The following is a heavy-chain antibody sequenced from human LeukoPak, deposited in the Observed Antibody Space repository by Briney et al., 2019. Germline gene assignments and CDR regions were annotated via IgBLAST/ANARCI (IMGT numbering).Heavy chain of an antibody. D-gene: IGHD3-22*01. J-gene: IGHJ4*02. CDR2: INSDGSST. CDR3: ARGPYYYDSSGSSNFDY. V-gene: IGHV3-74*01. CDR1: GFTFSSYW. Sequence: GGSLRLSCAASGFTFSSYWMHWVRQAPGKGLVWVSRINSDGSSTSYADSVKGRFTISRDNAKNSLYLQMNSLRAEDTALYYCARGPYYYDSSGSSNFDYWGQGTLVTVSS.